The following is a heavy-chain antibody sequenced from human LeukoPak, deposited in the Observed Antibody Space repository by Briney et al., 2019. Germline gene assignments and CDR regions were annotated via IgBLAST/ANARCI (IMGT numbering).Heavy chain of an antibody. V-gene: IGHV3-21*01. Sequence: GGSLRLSCAAFGFTFSTYSMNWVRQAPGKGLEWVSSISSSSNYIYYADSVKGRFTISRDNAKNSLYLQMNSLRAEDTAVYYCARASPGALTTVTINYFDYWGQGTLVTVSS. CDR1: GFTFSTYS. CDR2: ISSSSNYI. CDR3: ARASPGALTTVTINYFDY. J-gene: IGHJ4*02. D-gene: IGHD4-17*01.